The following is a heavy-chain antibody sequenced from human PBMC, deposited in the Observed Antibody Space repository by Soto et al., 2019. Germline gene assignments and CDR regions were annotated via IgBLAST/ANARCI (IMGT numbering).Heavy chain of an antibody. V-gene: IGHV3-23*01. CDR2: ISGSGGST. Sequence: VQLLESGGGLVQPGGSLRLSCAASGFTFSSYAMSWVRQAPGKGLEWVSTISGSGGSTYYAASVKGRFTISRDNSKNTLYLQMNSLRAEDTAVYYATGYCSSTSCYIDYDYYYGMEVWGQGTAVTVSS. CDR1: GFTFSSYA. J-gene: IGHJ6*02. D-gene: IGHD2-2*02. CDR3: TGYCSSTSCYIDYDYYYGMEV.